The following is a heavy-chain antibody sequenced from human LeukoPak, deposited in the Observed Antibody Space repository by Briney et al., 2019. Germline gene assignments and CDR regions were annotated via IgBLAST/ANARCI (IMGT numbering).Heavy chain of an antibody. CDR2: ISGSGGYR. D-gene: IGHD1-14*01. V-gene: IGHV3-23*01. CDR1: GFTVSDYS. CDR3: AKGYDYFDY. J-gene: IGHJ4*02. Sequence: GSLRLSCVASGFTVSDYSMSWVRQAPGKGLEWVSAISGSGGYRNYADSVKGRFTISRDNSKNTLYLQMNSLRAEDTAVYYCAKGYDYFDYWGQGTLVTVSS.